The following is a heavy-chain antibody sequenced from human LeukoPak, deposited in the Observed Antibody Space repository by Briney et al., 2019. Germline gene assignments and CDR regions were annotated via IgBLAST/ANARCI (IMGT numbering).Heavy chain of an antibody. J-gene: IGHJ4*02. D-gene: IGHD3-9*01. CDR1: GFIFRNYA. Sequence: GGSLRLSCAASGFIFRNYAMSWVRQAPGKGLEWVSAITGSGDTTYYADSVKGRFTISRDNSKNTLYVEMNTLRVEDTAVYYCAKWGDYDILTGYYVSDFWGQGTLVTVSS. CDR2: ITGSGDTT. CDR3: AKWGDYDILTGYYVSDF. V-gene: IGHV3-23*01.